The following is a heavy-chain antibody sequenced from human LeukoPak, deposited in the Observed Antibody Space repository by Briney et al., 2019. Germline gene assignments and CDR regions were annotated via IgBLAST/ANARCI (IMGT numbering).Heavy chain of an antibody. Sequence: SETLSLTCTVSGGSISGYYWSWIRQPAGKGLEWIGRVYSSGGPNYNPSLKSRVTMSVVTSDNQFSLKLSSVTAADTAVYYCARSGPLPPSNFDYWGQGILATVSS. CDR3: ARSGPLPPSNFDY. J-gene: IGHJ4*02. V-gene: IGHV4-4*07. CDR2: VYSSGGP. CDR1: GGSISGYY.